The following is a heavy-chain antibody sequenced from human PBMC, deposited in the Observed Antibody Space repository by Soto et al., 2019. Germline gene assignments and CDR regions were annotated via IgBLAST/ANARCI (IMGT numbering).Heavy chain of an antibody. CDR3: ARDQGRLLLVSPIDY. V-gene: IGHV3-21*01. J-gene: IGHJ4*02. Sequence: KPGGSLRLSCAASGFTFNNYFMNWVRQAPGKGLEWVSSISSSSSHISYADSVKGRFTISRDNAKNSVYLQMNSLRAEDSAVYFCARDQGRLLLVSPIDYWGQGTLVTVSS. CDR1: GFTFNNYF. CDR2: ISSSSSHI. D-gene: IGHD2-8*02.